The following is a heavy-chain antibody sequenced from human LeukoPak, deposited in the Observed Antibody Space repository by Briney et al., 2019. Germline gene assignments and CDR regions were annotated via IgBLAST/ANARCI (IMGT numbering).Heavy chain of an antibody. CDR2: INPSGGST. CDR3: ARDLGPIVGATINWFDP. V-gene: IGHV1-46*01. J-gene: IGHJ5*02. D-gene: IGHD1-26*01. CDR1: GYTFTGYY. Sequence: HWASVKVSCKASGYTFTGYYMHWVRQAPGQGLEWMGIINPSGGSTSYAQKFQGRVTMTRDTSTSTVYMELSSLRSEDTAVYYCARDLGPIVGATINWFDPWGQGTLVTVSS.